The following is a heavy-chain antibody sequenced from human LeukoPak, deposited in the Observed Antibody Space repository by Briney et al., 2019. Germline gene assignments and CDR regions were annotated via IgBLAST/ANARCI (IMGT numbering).Heavy chain of an antibody. D-gene: IGHD1-26*01. J-gene: IGHJ4*02. CDR2: IYYSGTT. CDR1: GGSFSSYY. CDR3: ARLWRVGIPYYCDY. Sequence: PSETLSLTCTVSGGSFSSYYWSWIRQPPGKGLEWIAYIYYSGTTNYNPSRKSRATISVDTSRNQFSLKLSSVTAADTAVYYCARLWRVGIPYYCDYWGQGTLVTVSS. V-gene: IGHV4-59*01.